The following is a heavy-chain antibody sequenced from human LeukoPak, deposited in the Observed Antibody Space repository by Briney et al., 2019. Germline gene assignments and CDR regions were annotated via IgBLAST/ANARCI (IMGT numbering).Heavy chain of an antibody. Sequence: GGSLRLSCAASGFTFSTYDMHWVRQVTGKGLEWVSAIGAGEDTYYLGSVKGRFTISRENAKNVLYLQMSSLRVEDTAVHHCVREIRETVITRHYYYGIDVWGQGTTVTVSS. D-gene: IGHD1-7*01. CDR1: GFTFSTYD. CDR3: VREIRETVITRHYYYGIDV. CDR2: IGAGEDT. V-gene: IGHV3-13*04. J-gene: IGHJ6*02.